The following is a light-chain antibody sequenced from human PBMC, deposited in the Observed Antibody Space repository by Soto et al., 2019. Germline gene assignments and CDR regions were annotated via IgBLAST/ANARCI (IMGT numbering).Light chain of an antibody. J-gene: IGKJ5*01. Sequence: EIVLTQSPGTLSLSPGERATLSCRASQSVSSNYLAWYQQKPGQGPRLLIYGAITRATGIPDRFSGSGSGTDFTLTISRLEPEDFAVYYCQQYGSSAPITFGQGTRLEIE. CDR1: QSVSSNY. CDR2: GAI. CDR3: QQYGSSAPIT. V-gene: IGKV3-20*01.